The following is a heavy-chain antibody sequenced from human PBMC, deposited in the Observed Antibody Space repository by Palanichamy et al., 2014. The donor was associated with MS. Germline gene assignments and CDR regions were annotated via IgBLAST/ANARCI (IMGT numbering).Heavy chain of an antibody. CDR3: ARNMVTTYFFYALDV. J-gene: IGHJ6*02. D-gene: IGHD4-17*01. V-gene: IGHV3-48*02. Sequence: EVQLVESGGGLVQPGGSLRLSCAASGFTFSNYSMNWVRQAPGKGLEWISYISPRTNMIFYSDSVKGRFTISRDNAKNSLYLQLNSLRDEDTAVYYCARNMVTTYFFYALDVWGQGTTVTVSS. CDR1: GFTFSNYS. CDR2: ISPRTNMI.